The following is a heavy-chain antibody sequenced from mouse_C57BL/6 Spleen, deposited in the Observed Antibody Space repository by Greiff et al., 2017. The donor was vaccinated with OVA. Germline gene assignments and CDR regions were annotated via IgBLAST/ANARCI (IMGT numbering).Heavy chain of an antibody. J-gene: IGHJ3*01. V-gene: IGHV1-9*01. D-gene: IGHD2-3*01. CDR3: ASSGDYDGYYGGLFAY. CDR2: ILPGSGST. CDR1: GYTFTGYW. Sequence: QVQLQQSGAELMKPGASVKLSCKATGYTFTGYWIEWVKQRPGHGLEWIGEILPGSGSTNYNEKFKGKATFTADTSSNTAYMQLSSLTTEDSAIYYCASSGDYDGYYGGLFAYWGQGTLVTVSA.